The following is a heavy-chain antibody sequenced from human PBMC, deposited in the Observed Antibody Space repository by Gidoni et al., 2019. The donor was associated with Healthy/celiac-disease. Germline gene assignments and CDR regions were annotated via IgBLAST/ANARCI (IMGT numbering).Heavy chain of an antibody. CDR3: ARDYGDYAFGAFDI. Sequence: QVQLVASGGGLVQPGRSLRLSCAASGFTFSSYGMHWVRQAPGKGLEWGAVRSYDGSNKYYADSVKGRFTISRENSKNTLYLQMNSLRAEDTAVYYCARDYGDYAFGAFDIWGQGTMVTVSS. CDR1: GFTFSSYG. CDR2: RSYDGSNK. J-gene: IGHJ3*02. D-gene: IGHD4-17*01. V-gene: IGHV3-30*03.